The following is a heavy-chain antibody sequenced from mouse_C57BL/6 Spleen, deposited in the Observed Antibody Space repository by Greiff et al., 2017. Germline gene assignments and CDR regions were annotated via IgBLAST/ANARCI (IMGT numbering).Heavy chain of an antibody. CDR2: IDPSDSYT. CDR1: GYTFTSYW. J-gene: IGHJ2*01. CDR3: ARGGYGSTYSFDN. D-gene: IGHD1-1*01. Sequence: QVQLQQPGAELVMPGASVKLSCKASGYTFTSYWMHWVKQRPGQGLEWIGEIDPSDSYTNYNQKFKGKSTLTVDKSSSTAYMQLSSLTSEDSAVYYCARGGYGSTYSFDNWGQGATLTVSS. V-gene: IGHV1-69*01.